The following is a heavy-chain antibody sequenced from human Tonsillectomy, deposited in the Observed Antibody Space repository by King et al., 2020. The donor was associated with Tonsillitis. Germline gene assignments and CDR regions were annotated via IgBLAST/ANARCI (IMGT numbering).Heavy chain of an antibody. CDR3: ARELNYWIDP. Sequence: QLVQSGAGVKKPGSSVKVSCKASEATFNNYGISWVRQAPGEGLEWMGGINPLYGTATYAQKFQGRVTITADRSTSTAYMELSSLRSEDTAVYYCARELNYWIDPWGQGTLVTVSS. V-gene: IGHV1-69*06. J-gene: IGHJ5*02. CDR1: EATFNNYG. D-gene: IGHD3-10*01. CDR2: INPLYGTA.